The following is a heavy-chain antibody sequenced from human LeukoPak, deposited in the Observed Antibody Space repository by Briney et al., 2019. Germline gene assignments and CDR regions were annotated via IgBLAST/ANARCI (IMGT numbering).Heavy chain of an antibody. J-gene: IGHJ3*02. CDR1: GGSISSSSYY. CDR2: IYITGNT. V-gene: IGHV4-61*02. Sequence: SETLSLTCTVSGGSISSSSYYWNWIRQPADKGLEWIGRIYITGNTKYNPSLKSRVTMSVDTSNYQLSLNLKSVTAADTGVYYCAGSKGRPVRPYTFDIWGQGTMVTVSS. CDR3: AGSKGRPVRPYTFDI. D-gene: IGHD3-10*01.